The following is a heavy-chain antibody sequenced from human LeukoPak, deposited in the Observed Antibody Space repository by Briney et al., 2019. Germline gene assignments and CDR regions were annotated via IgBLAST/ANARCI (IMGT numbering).Heavy chain of an antibody. V-gene: IGHV1-69*05. CDR1: GGTFSSYA. D-gene: IGHD5-18*01. Sequence: PVKVSCKASGGTFSSYAISWVRQAPGQGLEWMGRIIPIFGTANYAQKFQGRVTITTDESTSTAYMELSSLRSEDTAVYYCARGYTAMAHALHIWGQGTMLTVSS. CDR2: IIPIFGTA. J-gene: IGHJ3*02. CDR3: ARGYTAMAHALHI.